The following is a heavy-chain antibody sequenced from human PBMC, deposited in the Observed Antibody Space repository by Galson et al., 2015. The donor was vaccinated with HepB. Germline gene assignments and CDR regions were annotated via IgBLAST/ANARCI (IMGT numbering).Heavy chain of an antibody. Sequence: SLRLSCAASGFTFSSYAMHWVRQAPGKGLEWVAVISYDGSNKYYADSVKGRFTISRDNSKNTLYLQMNSLRAEDTAVYYCARVGGYCSGGSCHDAFDIWGQGTMVTVSS. CDR1: GFTFSSYA. J-gene: IGHJ3*02. V-gene: IGHV3-30-3*01. D-gene: IGHD2-15*01. CDR3: ARVGGYCSGGSCHDAFDI. CDR2: ISYDGSNK.